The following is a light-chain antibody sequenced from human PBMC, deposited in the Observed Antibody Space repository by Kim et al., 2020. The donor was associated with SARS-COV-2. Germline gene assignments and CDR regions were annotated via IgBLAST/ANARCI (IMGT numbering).Light chain of an antibody. CDR3: SSYTSSRTWV. V-gene: IGLV2-14*04. CDR1: SSDVGGYNY. J-gene: IGLJ3*02. Sequence: GQSSTISCTGTSSDVGGYNYVSWYQQHPGKAPELMLFDVSQRPSGVSNRFSGSKSGNTASLTISGLQAEDEADYHCSSYTSSRTWVFGGGTQLTVL. CDR2: DVS.